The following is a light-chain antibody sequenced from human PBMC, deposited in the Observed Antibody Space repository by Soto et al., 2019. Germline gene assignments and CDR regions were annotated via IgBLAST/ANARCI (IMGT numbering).Light chain of an antibody. J-gene: IGKJ4*01. V-gene: IGKV1-5*03. CDR3: QHYNSYPIT. CDR1: QSISSW. CDR2: KAS. Sequence: DIPMTQSPSTLSASVGDRVTITCRASQSISSWLAWYQQKPGKAPKLLMYKASTLESGVPSRFSGSGSGTEFSLTISSLQPDDCATYYCQHYNSYPITFGGGTKVEIK.